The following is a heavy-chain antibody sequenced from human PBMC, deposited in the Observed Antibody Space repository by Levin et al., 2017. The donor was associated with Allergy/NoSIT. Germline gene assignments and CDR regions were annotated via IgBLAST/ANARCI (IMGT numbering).Heavy chain of an antibody. Sequence: GESLKISCKGSEYNFLNYWIAWVRQMPGKGLEWMGIIYPGDSDTRYSPSFQGQVTISADRSISTAYLQWSTLKSSDTAMYYCARQGIFPGRKYSYGLDVWGQGTSVTVSS. V-gene: IGHV5-51*01. CDR1: EYNFLNYW. D-gene: IGHD3-3*01. J-gene: IGHJ6*02. CDR2: IYPGDSDT. CDR3: ARQGIFPGRKYSYGLDV.